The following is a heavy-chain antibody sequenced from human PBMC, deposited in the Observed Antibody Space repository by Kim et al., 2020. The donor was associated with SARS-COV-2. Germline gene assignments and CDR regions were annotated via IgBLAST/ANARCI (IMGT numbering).Heavy chain of an antibody. D-gene: IGHD5-12*01. J-gene: IGHJ4*02. V-gene: IGHV1-18*01. CDR3: ARDGYSGYDWDY. Sequence: SAQKLQGRVTMTTDTSTSTAYMELRSLRSDDTAVYYCARDGYSGYDWDYWGQGTLVTVSS.